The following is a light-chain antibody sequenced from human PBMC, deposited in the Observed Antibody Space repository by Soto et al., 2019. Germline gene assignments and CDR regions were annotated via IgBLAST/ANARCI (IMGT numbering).Light chain of an antibody. Sequence: QSVVTQEPSLTVSPGGTVTLTCGSSIEDVTSGRYPYWFQQKPGQAPRTLIYDTTNKHSWTPARFSGSLLGGKAALTLSGAQPEDEADYYCLLSYSGIRVFGGGTKLTVL. CDR3: LLSYSGIRV. CDR1: IEDVTSGRY. J-gene: IGLJ3*02. V-gene: IGLV7-46*01. CDR2: DTT.